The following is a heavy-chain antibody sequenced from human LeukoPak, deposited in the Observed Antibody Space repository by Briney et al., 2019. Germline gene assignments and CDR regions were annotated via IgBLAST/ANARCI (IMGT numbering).Heavy chain of an antibody. CDR2: IYYSGST. CDR1: GGSISSSSYY. Sequence: PSETLSLTCTVSGGSISSSSYYWVWIPQPPGKGLEWIGSIYYSGSTYYNPSLKSRVTMSVDTSKNQFSLKLNSVTAADTAVYYCARMTTVDTAMSSNFDFWGQGTLVTVSS. D-gene: IGHD5-18*01. CDR3: ARMTTVDTAMSSNFDF. J-gene: IGHJ4*02. V-gene: IGHV4-39*01.